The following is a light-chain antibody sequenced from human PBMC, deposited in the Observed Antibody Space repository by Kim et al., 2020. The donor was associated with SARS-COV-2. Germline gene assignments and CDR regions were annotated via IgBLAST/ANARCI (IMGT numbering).Light chain of an antibody. V-gene: IGKV1D-16*01. J-gene: IGKJ1*01. CDR2: AAS. CDR3: QQYDSYPIT. Sequence: DIQMTPSPSLVSASVGHTVTITCRANQGISSWLAWYQQKPEKALKSLIYAASSLQSGCPTRFSGSGSGTDLTLTYNSLQPEDFSTYWCQQYDSYPITFGKGTKVDIK. CDR1: QGISSW.